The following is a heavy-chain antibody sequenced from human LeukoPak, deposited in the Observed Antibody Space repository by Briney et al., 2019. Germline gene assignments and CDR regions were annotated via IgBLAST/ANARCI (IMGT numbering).Heavy chain of an antibody. J-gene: IGHJ4*02. CDR3: VRELYCSGGSCYSGLFDY. D-gene: IGHD2-15*01. V-gene: IGHV1-2*02. CDR1: GYTFTGYY. CDR2: INPNSGGT. Sequence: GASVKVSCKASGYTFTGYYMHWVRQAPGQGLEWMGWINPNSGGTNYAQKFQGRVTMTRDTSISTAYMELSRLRSDDTAVYYCVRELYCSGGSCYSGLFDYWGQGTLVTVSS.